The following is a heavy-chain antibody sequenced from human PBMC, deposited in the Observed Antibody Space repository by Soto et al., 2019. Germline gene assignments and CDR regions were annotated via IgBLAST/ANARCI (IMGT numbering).Heavy chain of an antibody. CDR2: ISWNSGSI. J-gene: IGHJ4*02. Sequence: EVQLVESGGGLVQPGRSLRLSCAASGFTFDDYAMHWVRQAPGKGLEWVSGISWNSGSIGYADSVKGRFTISRDNAKNSLYLQMNRRRAEDTALYYCTKGGQRLVEGGGYWRQGTLVTVSS. V-gene: IGHV3-9*01. D-gene: IGHD6-25*01. CDR1: GFTFDDYA. CDR3: TKGGQRLVEGGGY.